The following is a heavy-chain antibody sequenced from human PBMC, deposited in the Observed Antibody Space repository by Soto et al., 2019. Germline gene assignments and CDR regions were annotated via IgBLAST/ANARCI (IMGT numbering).Heavy chain of an antibody. D-gene: IGHD6-13*01. V-gene: IGHV3-23*01. CDR1: GFTFSSYA. CDR2: ISGSGGST. Sequence: PGGSLRLSCAASGFTFSSYAMSWVRQAPGKGLEWVSAISGSGGSTYYADSVKGRFTISRDNSKNTLYLQMNSLRAEDTAVYYCANKGRPDYSTEVLLWGQGTLVTVSS. CDR3: ANKGRPDYSTEVLL. J-gene: IGHJ4*02.